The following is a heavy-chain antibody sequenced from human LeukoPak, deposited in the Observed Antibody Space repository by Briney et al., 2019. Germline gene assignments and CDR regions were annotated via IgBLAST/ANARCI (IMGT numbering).Heavy chain of an antibody. V-gene: IGHV3-23*01. Sequence: GGSLRLSCAASGFTFSGSAMSWVRQAPGEGLEWVSVISDSGSIIYYADSVKGRFTISRDNSKNTLFLQMNSLRADDTAVYYCAKDARRTSGWYFFDYWGQGTLVTVSS. J-gene: IGHJ4*02. CDR2: ISDSGSII. CDR1: GFTFSGSA. CDR3: AKDARRTSGWYFFDY. D-gene: IGHD6-19*01.